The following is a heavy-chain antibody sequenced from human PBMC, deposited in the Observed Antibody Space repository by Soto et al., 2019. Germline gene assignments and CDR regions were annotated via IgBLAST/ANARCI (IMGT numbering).Heavy chain of an antibody. CDR2: ISGSGGST. Sequence: GGSLRLSCAASGFTFSSYAMSWVRQAPGKGLEWVSAISGSGGSTYYADSVKGRFTISRDNSKNTLYLQMNSLRAEDTAVYYCAKGGSALLIWTVPTNWFDHWGQGTLATVSS. J-gene: IGHJ5*02. V-gene: IGHV3-23*01. D-gene: IGHD6-6*01. CDR3: AKGGSALLIWTVPTNWFDH. CDR1: GFTFSSYA.